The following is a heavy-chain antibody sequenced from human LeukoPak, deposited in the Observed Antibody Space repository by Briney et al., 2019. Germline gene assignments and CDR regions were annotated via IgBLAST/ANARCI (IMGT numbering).Heavy chain of an antibody. Sequence: PGGSLRLSCAASGFTVSNNYMSWVRQAPGKGLQWVSLIYTGGSTYYADSVKGRFTISRDNSKNTVYLQMNSLRAEDTAVYYCARGDIYWDYWGQGTQVTVSS. D-gene: IGHD2-15*01. CDR2: IYTGGST. CDR3: ARGDIYWDY. V-gene: IGHV3-53*01. CDR1: GFTVSNNY. J-gene: IGHJ4*02.